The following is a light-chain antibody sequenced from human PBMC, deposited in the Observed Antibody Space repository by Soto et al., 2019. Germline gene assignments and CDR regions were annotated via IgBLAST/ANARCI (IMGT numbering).Light chain of an antibody. CDR1: QNVSRF. CDR3: QQRSNWPPLT. J-gene: IGKJ4*01. CDR2: DAS. Sequence: EIVLTQSPATLSLSPGERATLSCRASQNVSRFLAWYQRRPGQAPRLLIYDASNRASDIPARFSGSGYGTDCTLTISSLEPEDSAVYYCQQRSNWPPLTFGGGTKVEIK. V-gene: IGKV3-11*01.